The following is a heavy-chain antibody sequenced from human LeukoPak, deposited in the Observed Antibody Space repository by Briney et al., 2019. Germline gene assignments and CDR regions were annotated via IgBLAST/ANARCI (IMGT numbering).Heavy chain of an antibody. J-gene: IGHJ6*02. CDR1: GYTFTGYY. V-gene: IGHV1-2*04. CDR2: INPNSGGT. CDR3: ARDRGPIVATMAGMDV. D-gene: IGHD5-12*01. Sequence: ASVEVSCKASGYTFTGYYMHWVRQAPGQGLEWMGWINPNSGGTNYAQKFQGWVTMTRDTSISTAYMEPSRLRSDDTAVYYCARDRGPIVATMAGMDVWGQGTTVTVSS.